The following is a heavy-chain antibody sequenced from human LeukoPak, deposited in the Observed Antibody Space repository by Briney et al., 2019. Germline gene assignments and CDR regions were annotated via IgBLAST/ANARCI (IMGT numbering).Heavy chain of an antibody. Sequence: GRSLRLSCDASGSIFSTYVMHWVRQAPGAGLEWVAVVSKGGNRRYYGDSVKGRFSISRDNSKNTLDLQMDTLRTEDTAVYYCTRERDIYDSSRGGYDSWGQGTLVTVSS. D-gene: IGHD3-22*01. CDR3: TRERDIYDSSRGGYDS. J-gene: IGHJ4*02. V-gene: IGHV3-30*04. CDR2: VSKGGNRR. CDR1: GSIFSTYV.